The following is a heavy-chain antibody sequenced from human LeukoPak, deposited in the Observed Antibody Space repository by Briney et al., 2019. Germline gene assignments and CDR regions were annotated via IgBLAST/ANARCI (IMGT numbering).Heavy chain of an antibody. CDR2: ISAYNGNT. CDR1: GYTFTSYG. Sequence: ASVKVSCKASGYTFTSYGISWVRQAPGQGLEWMGWISAYNGNTNYAQKLQGRATMTTDTSTSTAYMELRSLRSDDTAVYYCARDLEAIVGATAFDYWGQGTLVTVSS. CDR3: ARDLEAIVGATAFDY. V-gene: IGHV1-18*01. J-gene: IGHJ4*02. D-gene: IGHD1-26*01.